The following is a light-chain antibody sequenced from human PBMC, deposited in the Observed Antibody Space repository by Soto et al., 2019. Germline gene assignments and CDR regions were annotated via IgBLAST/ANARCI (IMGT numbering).Light chain of an antibody. V-gene: IGKV3-20*01. Sequence: EIVLTQSTGTLSLSPGERATLSCRASQSVSSSYLAWYQQKPGQAPRLLIYGASSRATGIPDRFSGSGAGAYFNLTISRLEPADFGVYYCQQYGSSHTFGQRTRLANK. J-gene: IGKJ5*01. CDR2: GAS. CDR3: QQYGSSHT. CDR1: QSVSSSY.